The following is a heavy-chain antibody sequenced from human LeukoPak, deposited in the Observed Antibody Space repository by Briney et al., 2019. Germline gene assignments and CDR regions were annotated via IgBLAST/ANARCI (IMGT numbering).Heavy chain of an antibody. V-gene: IGHV4-30-2*01. CDR3: ARDRGGGFDY. CDR2: IYHSGST. CDR1: GGSISSGGYS. J-gene: IGHJ4*02. D-gene: IGHD2-15*01. Sequence: PSETLSLTCAVSGGSISSGGYSWSWIRQPPGKGLEWIGYIYHSGSTYYNPSLKSRVTISVDRSKNQFSLKLSSVTAADTAVYYCARDRGGGFDYWGRGTLVTVSS.